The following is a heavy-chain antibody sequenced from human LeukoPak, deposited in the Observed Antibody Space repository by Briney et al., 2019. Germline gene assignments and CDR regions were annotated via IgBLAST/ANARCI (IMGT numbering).Heavy chain of an antibody. Sequence: SVKVSCKASGGTFSSYAISWVRQAPGQGLEWMGGIIPIFGTANYAQKFQSRVTITTDESTSTAYMELSSLRSEDTAVYYCARAHHSSGWYYYYNYMDVWGNGNTVTVSS. D-gene: IGHD6-19*01. J-gene: IGHJ6*03. CDR3: ARAHHSSGWYYYYNYMDV. V-gene: IGHV1-69*05. CDR2: IIPIFGTA. CDR1: GGTFSSYA.